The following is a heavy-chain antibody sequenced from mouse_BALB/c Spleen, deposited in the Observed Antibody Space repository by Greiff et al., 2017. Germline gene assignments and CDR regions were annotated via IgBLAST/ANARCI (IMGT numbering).Heavy chain of an antibody. CDR1: GYAFTNYL. CDR2: INPGSGGT. J-gene: IGHJ2*01. D-gene: IGHD2-14*01. CDR3: ARGPPYDRDDGGFDY. V-gene: IGHV1-54*01. Sequence: QVQLQQSGAELVRPGTSVKVSCKASGYAFTNYLIEWVKQRPGQGLEWIGVINPGSGGTNYNEKFKGKATLTADKSSSTAYMQLSSLTSDDSAVYFCARGPPYDRDDGGFDYWGQGTTLTVSS.